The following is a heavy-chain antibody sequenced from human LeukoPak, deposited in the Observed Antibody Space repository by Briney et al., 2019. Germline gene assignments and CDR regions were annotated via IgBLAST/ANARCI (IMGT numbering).Heavy chain of an antibody. CDR2: INHSGST. D-gene: IGHD3-22*01. V-gene: IGHV4-34*01. J-gene: IGHJ4*02. Sequence: SETLSLTCAVYGGSFSGYYWSWIRQPPGKGLEWIGEINHSGSTNYNPSLKSRVTISVDTSKNQFSLKLSSVTAADTAVYYYARGKGRRVVAFDYWGQGTLVTVSS. CDR1: GGSFSGYY. CDR3: ARGKGRRVVAFDY.